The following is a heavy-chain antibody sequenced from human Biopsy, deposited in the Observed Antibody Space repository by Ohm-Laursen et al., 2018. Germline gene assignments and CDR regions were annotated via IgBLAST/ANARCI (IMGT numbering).Heavy chain of an antibody. CDR3: ARHRGGMPSSGNWFDH. J-gene: IGHJ5*02. CDR1: GYSMSTYY. D-gene: IGHD2-2*01. Sequence: PGTLSLTCSVSGYSMSTYYWSWIRQPPGKGLEWIGYIYYSGSTNYNPSLKSRVTISVDMSKTQFSLKLTSVAAADTAVYYCARHRGGMPSSGNWFDHWGQGTLDTVSS. CDR2: IYYSGST. V-gene: IGHV4-59*08.